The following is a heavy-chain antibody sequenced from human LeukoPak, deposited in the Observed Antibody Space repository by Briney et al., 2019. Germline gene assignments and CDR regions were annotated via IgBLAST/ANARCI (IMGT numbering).Heavy chain of an antibody. J-gene: IGHJ4*02. CDR3: AREDGDRSTSDYFDY. Sequence: GSSVKVSGKASGGTFSSYAISWVRQAPGQGLGWMGRIIPIFGIANYAQKFQGRVTITADKSTSTEYMELSSLRSADTAVYYCAREDGDRSTSDYFDYWGQGTLVTVSS. CDR2: IIPIFGIA. CDR1: GGTFSSYA. V-gene: IGHV1-69*04. D-gene: IGHD4-17*01.